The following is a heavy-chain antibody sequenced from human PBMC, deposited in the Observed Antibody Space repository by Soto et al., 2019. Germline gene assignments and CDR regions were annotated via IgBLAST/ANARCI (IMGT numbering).Heavy chain of an antibody. Sequence: SETLSLTCTVSGGSISSYYWSWIRQPPGKGLEWIGYIYYSGSTNYNPSLKSRVTISVDTSKNQFSLKLSSVTAADTAVYYCARCTDGGSGSYYLAYNWFDPWGQGTLVTVSS. J-gene: IGHJ5*02. CDR2: IYYSGST. CDR3: ARCTDGGSGSYYLAYNWFDP. D-gene: IGHD3-10*01. V-gene: IGHV4-59*01. CDR1: GGSISSYY.